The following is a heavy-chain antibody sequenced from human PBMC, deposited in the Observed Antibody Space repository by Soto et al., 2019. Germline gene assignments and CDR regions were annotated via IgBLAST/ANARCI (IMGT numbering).Heavy chain of an antibody. V-gene: IGHV3-23*01. CDR1: GFIFNNYA. Sequence: GGSLRLSCAASGFIFNNYAMSWVRQTPGQGLEWVAGIRGAGGGTNYTDSVKGRFIISRDNSKKTLYLHMSSLRGEDTAVYYCTRGDFWSRPDYWGQGALVTVSS. D-gene: IGHD3-3*01. CDR2: IRGAGGGT. CDR3: TRGDFWSRPDY. J-gene: IGHJ1*01.